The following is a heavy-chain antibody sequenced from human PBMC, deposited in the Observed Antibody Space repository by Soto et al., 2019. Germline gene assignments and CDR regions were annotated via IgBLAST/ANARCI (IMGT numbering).Heavy chain of an antibody. CDR2: INPSGGST. Sequence: ASVKVSFKASGYTFTSYYMHWVRQAPGQGLECMGIINPSGGSTSYAQKFQGRVTMTRDTSTSTVYMELSSLRSEDTAVYYCARDLWPYLYDFWSGYYNYYYYGMDVWGQGTTVTVSS. D-gene: IGHD3-3*01. V-gene: IGHV1-46*01. CDR1: GYTFTSYY. J-gene: IGHJ6*02. CDR3: ARDLWPYLYDFWSGYYNYYYYGMDV.